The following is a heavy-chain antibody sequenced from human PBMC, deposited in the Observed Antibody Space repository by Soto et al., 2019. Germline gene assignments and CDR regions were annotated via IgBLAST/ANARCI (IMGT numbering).Heavy chain of an antibody. Sequence: ASVKVSCKASGYTFTGYYMHWVRQAPGQGLEWMGWINPNSGGTNYAQKFQGRVTMTRDTSISTAYMELSRLRSDDTAVYYCESQFWSGQKWFDPWGQGTLVTVSS. CDR3: ESQFWSGQKWFDP. D-gene: IGHD3-3*01. CDR1: GYTFTGYY. CDR2: INPNSGGT. V-gene: IGHV1-2*02. J-gene: IGHJ5*02.